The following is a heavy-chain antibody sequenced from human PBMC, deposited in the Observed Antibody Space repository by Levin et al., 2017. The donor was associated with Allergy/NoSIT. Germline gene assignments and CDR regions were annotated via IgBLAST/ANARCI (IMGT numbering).Heavy chain of an antibody. CDR2: IYYSGRS. CDR3: AREEGGPMVRGVIRL. V-gene: IGHV4-30-4*08. CDR1: GASIRSGEHY. D-gene: IGHD3-10*01. Sequence: PSETLSLTCTVSGASIRSGEHYWSWLRQPPGKGLEWIGYIYYSGRSYYNPSPESRVAMSVDTSKNQFSLMLSSVTAADTAVYYCAREEGGPMVRGVIRLWGQGTLVTVSS. J-gene: IGHJ4*02.